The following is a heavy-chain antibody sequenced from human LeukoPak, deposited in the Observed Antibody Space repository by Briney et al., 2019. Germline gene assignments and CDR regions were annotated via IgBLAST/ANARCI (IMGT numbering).Heavy chain of an antibody. CDR1: GFTFSHYW. CDR3: SRSLEY. V-gene: IGHV3-7*01. Sequence: GGSLRLSCTASGFTFSHYWMDWVRQAPGKGLEWVANINQDGSVKYYVDSVKGRFAISRDNTKNSLSLRMDSLRADDTALYYCSRSLEYWGQGALVTVSP. CDR2: INQDGSVK. J-gene: IGHJ4*02.